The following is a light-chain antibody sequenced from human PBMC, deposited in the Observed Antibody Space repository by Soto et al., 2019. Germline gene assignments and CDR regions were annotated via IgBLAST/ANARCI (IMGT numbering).Light chain of an antibody. CDR2: GAS. J-gene: IGKJ5*01. CDR3: QQQGTSPIT. Sequence: EIVFTHYTDTLSLTQEAKATRFCRASQTVIHNHLAWHQQKPGQIPRLRVYGASSRATGIPDRFSGSGSGTDFTLTISRLEPEDLAVYYCQQQGTSPITLGQGTRLEI. V-gene: IGKV3-20*01. CDR1: QTVIHNH.